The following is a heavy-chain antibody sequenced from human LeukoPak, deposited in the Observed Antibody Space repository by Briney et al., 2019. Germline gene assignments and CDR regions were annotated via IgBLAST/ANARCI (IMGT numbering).Heavy chain of an antibody. CDR1: GFTFSSCS. V-gene: IGHV3-48*04. CDR2: ISSSSSTI. D-gene: IGHD5-18*01. CDR3: ARGRGYNYGYSDY. J-gene: IGHJ4*02. Sequence: GGSLRLSCAASGFTFSSCSMNWVRQAPGKGLEWISYISSSSSTIDYADSVKGRFTISRDNAKNSLYLQMNSLRAEDTAVYYCARGRGYNYGYSDYWGQGTLVTVSS.